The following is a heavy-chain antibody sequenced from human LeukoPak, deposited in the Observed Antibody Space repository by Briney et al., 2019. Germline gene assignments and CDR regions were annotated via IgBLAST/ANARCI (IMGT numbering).Heavy chain of an antibody. CDR3: ARGVVIAPQTFDY. V-gene: IGHV4-34*01. CDR1: GGSFSGYY. J-gene: IGHJ4*02. D-gene: IGHD2-21*01. CDR2: INHSGST. Sequence: PSETLSLTCAVYGGSFSGYYWSWIRQPPGKGLEWIGEINHSGSTNYNPSLKSRVTISVDTSKNQVSLNLSSVTAADTAVYYCARGVVIAPQTFDYWGQGTLVTVSS.